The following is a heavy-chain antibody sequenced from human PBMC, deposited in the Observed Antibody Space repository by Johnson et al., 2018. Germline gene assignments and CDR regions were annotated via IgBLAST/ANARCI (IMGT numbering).Heavy chain of an antibody. J-gene: IGHJ1*01. CDR2: IRSKANSYAT. Sequence: VQLVQSGGGLVQPGGSLKLSCAASGFTFSGSAMHWVRPASGKGLEWVGRIRSKANSYATAYAASGKGRFTISRDDSKNTGYLQMNSLKTEDTAVYYCARPKNYGDYSEYFQHWGQGTLVTVSS. D-gene: IGHD4-17*01. CDR3: ARPKNYGDYSEYFQH. V-gene: IGHV3-73*01. CDR1: GFTFSGSA.